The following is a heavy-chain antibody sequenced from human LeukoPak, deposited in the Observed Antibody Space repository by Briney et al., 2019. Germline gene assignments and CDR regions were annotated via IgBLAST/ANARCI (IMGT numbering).Heavy chain of an antibody. CDR1: GFTFSSYS. CDR3: ARGVRSQNLDY. CDR2: ISSSSSTI. Sequence: GGSLRLSCAASGFTFSSYSMNWVRQAPGKGLEWVSYISSSSSTIYYADSVRGRFTISRDNAKNSLYLQMNSLRAEDTAVYYCARGVRSQNLDYWGQGTLVTASS. V-gene: IGHV3-48*01. D-gene: IGHD2-21*01. J-gene: IGHJ4*02.